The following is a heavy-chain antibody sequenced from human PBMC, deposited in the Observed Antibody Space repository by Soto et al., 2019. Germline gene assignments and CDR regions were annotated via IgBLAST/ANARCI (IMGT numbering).Heavy chain of an antibody. V-gene: IGHV3-30*03. CDR3: ARYGSGSYYYYYYGMDV. CDR2: ISYDGSNK. CDR1: GFTFSSYG. Sequence: QVQLVESGGGVVQPGRSLRLSCAASGFTFSSYGMHWVRQAPGKGLEWVAVISYDGSNKYYADSVKGRFTISRDNSKHTLYLQMNSLRAEDTAVYYCARYGSGSYYYYYYGMDVWGQGTTVTVSS. J-gene: IGHJ6*02. D-gene: IGHD3-10*01.